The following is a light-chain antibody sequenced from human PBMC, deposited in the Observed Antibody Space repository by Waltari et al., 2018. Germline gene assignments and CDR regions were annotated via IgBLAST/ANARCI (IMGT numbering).Light chain of an antibody. J-gene: IGLJ3*02. Sequence: SYELTQPPSVSVSPGQTASITCSGDNLGNRYASWYRQKQGQSPVLVIYQDNKRPSGIPERFSGSNSGNTATLTVSETHAMDEADYFCQAWDSTTVVFGGGTRLTVL. V-gene: IGLV3-1*01. CDR3: QAWDSTTVV. CDR2: QDN. CDR1: NLGNRY.